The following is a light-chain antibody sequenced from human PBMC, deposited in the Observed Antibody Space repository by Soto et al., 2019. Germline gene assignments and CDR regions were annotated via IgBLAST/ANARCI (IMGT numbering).Light chain of an antibody. CDR2: EGS. CDR3: CSYAGRGHVV. CDR1: SSDVGSYNL. J-gene: IGLJ2*01. V-gene: IGLV2-23*01. Sequence: QSALTQPASVSGSPGQSITISCTGTSSDVGSYNLVSWYQQHPGKAPKLMIYEGSKRPSGVSNRFSGSKSGNTASLTISGLQAEDEADYYCCSYAGRGHVVFGGGTQLTVL.